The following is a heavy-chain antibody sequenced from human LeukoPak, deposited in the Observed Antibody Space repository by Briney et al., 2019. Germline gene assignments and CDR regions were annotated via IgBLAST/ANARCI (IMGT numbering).Heavy chain of an antibody. CDR2: INPNSGGT. Sequence: ASVKVSCKASGYTFTGYYMHWVRQAPGQGLEWMGWINPNSGGTNYAQKFQGRVTMTRDTSISTAYMELSRVTSDDTAVYYCARNLVEYSGTGGAFDIWGLGTMVTVSS. J-gene: IGHJ3*02. D-gene: IGHD5-12*01. CDR1: GYTFTGYY. V-gene: IGHV1-2*02. CDR3: ARNLVEYSGTGGAFDI.